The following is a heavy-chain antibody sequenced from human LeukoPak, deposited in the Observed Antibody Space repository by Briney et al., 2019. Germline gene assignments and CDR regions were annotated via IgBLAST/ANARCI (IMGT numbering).Heavy chain of an antibody. D-gene: IGHD1/OR15-1a*01. J-gene: IGHJ2*01. CDR1: GFTFSSYW. CDR3: ARDQTGPNWYFDL. CDR2: IKQDGSEK. Sequence: GGSLRLSCAASGFTFSSYWMSWVRQAPGKGLKWVANIKQDGSEKYYVDSVKGRFTISRDNAKNSLYLQMNSLRAEDTAVYYCARDQTGPNWYFDLWGRGTLVTVSS. V-gene: IGHV3-7*01.